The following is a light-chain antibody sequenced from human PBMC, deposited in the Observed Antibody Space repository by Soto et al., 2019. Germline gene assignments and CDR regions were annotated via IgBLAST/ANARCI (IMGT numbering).Light chain of an antibody. V-gene: IGLV3-21*02. CDR1: NIGSKS. Sequence: SYELTQPPSVSVAPGQTARITCGGNNIGSKSVHWYQQKPGQAPVLVVYDDSDRPSGIPNRFSASKSGNTASLTISGLQAEDEADYYCSSYTSSGAHVIFGGGTKLTVL. J-gene: IGLJ2*01. CDR3: SSYTSSGAHVI. CDR2: DDS.